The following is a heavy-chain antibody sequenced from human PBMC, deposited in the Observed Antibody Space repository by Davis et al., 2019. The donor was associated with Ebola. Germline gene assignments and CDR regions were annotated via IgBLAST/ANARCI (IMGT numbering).Heavy chain of an antibody. D-gene: IGHD2-2*01. V-gene: IGHV1-3*01. CDR2: INAGNGNT. CDR1: GGTFSSYA. J-gene: IGHJ6*02. CDR3: ARDEGYCSSTSCYDYYGMDV. Sequence: ASVKVSCKASGGTFSSYAISWVRQAPGQGLEWMGWINAGNGNTKYSQKFQGRVTITRDTSASTAYMELSSLRSEDTAVYYCARDEGYCSSTSCYDYYGMDVWGQGTTVTVSS.